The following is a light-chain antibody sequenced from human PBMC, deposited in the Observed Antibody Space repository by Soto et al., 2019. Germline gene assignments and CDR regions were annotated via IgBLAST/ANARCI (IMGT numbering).Light chain of an antibody. J-gene: IGKJ1*01. CDR1: QSINTH. CDR2: AAS. V-gene: IGKV1-39*01. CDR3: HQSYSSPPP. Sequence: DIQITQSPSSLSVSVVDRVTITFRTTQSINTHLNWYQQKPGKAPRLLIYAASDLQRGVPSRFSGSGSGTGFTLTISSLQPEDFATYYCHQSYSSPPPFGQGTRWIS.